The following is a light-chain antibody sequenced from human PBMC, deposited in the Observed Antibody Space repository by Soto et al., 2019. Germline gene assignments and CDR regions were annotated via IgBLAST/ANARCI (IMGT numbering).Light chain of an antibody. CDR2: DAS. Sequence: EIVLTQYPATLSLSPGERATLSCRASQSVSSYLAWYQQKPGQAPRLLIYDASNRVTGIPARFSGSGSGTDFTLTISSLEPEDFAVYYCQQRSNWPLLTFGGGTKVEIK. J-gene: IGKJ4*01. V-gene: IGKV3-11*01. CDR3: QQRSNWPLLT. CDR1: QSVSSY.